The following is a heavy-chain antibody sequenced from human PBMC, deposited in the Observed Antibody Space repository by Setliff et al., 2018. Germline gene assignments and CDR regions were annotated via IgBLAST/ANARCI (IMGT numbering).Heavy chain of an antibody. V-gene: IGHV4-59*08. CDR2: FYHSASS. J-gene: IGHJ6*03. CDR3: ARSHYYASGNSHYYYMDV. Sequence: SETLSLTCNVPGGSISSDYWAWIRQPPGKALEWIGYFYHSASSNYNPSLKGRVTMSADTSKKQLYLSLTSVSVADTAMYYCARSHYYASGNSHYYYMDVWGKGTAVTVS. D-gene: IGHD3-10*01. CDR1: GGSISSDY.